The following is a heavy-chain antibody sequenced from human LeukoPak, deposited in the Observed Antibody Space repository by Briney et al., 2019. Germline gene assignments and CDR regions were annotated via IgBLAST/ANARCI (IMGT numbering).Heavy chain of an antibody. CDR2: IKHDGSDK. V-gene: IGHV3-7*05. Sequence: GGSLRLSCAASGFTFRSYWMSWVRQAPGKGLECVAMIKHDGSDKYYVDSVKGRLTISRDNAKNSLCLQMNSLTAEDTAVYYCAGEPRALAHWGQGTLVTVSS. CDR1: GFTFRSYW. J-gene: IGHJ4*02. CDR3: AGEPRALAH.